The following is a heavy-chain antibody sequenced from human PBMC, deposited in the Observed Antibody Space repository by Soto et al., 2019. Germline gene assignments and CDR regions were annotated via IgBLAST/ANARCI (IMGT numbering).Heavy chain of an antibody. CDR3: AMVAPHYYDSSGYYYPIEY. D-gene: IGHD3-22*01. V-gene: IGHV4-59*01. CDR1: GGSISGYY. CDR2: VYYSGST. Sequence: TLYLTCTVSGGSISGYYWSWIRQPPGKGLEWIGYVYYSGSTNYNPSLKSRLTISVDTSKNQFSLKLSSVTAADTAVYYCAMVAPHYYDSSGYYYPIEYWGQGTLVTVSS. J-gene: IGHJ4*02.